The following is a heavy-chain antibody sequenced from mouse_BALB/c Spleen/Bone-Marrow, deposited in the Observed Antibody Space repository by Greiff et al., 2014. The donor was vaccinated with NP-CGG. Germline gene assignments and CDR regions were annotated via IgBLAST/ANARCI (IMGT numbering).Heavy chain of an antibody. CDR3: ALGSWFAY. Sequence: VQLQQSGPGLVKPSQTVSLTCTVTGISITTGNYRWSWIRQFPGNKLEWIGYIYYSGTITYNPSLTSRTTITRDTSKNQFFLEMNSLTAEDTATYYCALGSWFAYWGQGTLVTVSA. CDR1: GISITTGNYR. V-gene: IGHV3-5*02. CDR2: IYYSGTI. J-gene: IGHJ3*01.